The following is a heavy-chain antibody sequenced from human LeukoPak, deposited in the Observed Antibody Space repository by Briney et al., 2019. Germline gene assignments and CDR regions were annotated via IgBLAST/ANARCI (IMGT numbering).Heavy chain of an antibody. CDR1: GYTFIGYY. CDR3: ARGSGYDFRAFDI. V-gene: IGHV1-2*02. Sequence: ASVKVSCKASGYTFIGYYLHWLRQAPGQGPEWMGWINPNSGGTNYSEKFQGRVTMTRGTSISTAYMELSRLRSDDTAVYYCARGSGYDFRAFDIWGQGTMVTVSS. J-gene: IGHJ3*02. CDR2: INPNSGGT. D-gene: IGHD5-12*01.